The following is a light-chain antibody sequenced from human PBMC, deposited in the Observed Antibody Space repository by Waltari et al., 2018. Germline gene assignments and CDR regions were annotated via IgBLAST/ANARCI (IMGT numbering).Light chain of an antibody. CDR2: DVT. Sequence: QSALTQPRSVSGSPGQSVTIPCTGTSSDVGGSNYVSWYQQPPGKAPKLLIYDVTKRPSGVPDRFSGSKSGNTASLTISGLQAEDEADYYCCSYAGIFTLYVFGAGTKVTVL. J-gene: IGLJ1*01. CDR3: CSYAGIFTLYV. CDR1: SSDVGGSNY. V-gene: IGLV2-11*01.